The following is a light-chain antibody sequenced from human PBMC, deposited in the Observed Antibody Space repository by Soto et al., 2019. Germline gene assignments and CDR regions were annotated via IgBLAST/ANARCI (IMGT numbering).Light chain of an antibody. CDR3: QQYNTYPCT. CDR1: QSISNW. Sequence: IQMTQSPSTLSASVGDRGTITCRASQSISNWLAWYQQKPGKAPDLLIFGASSLESGVPARFSGSGSGTEFTLTISSLQPGEFATYDRQQYNTYPCTVGEWTKVAIK. CDR2: GAS. V-gene: IGKV1-5*01. J-gene: IGKJ4*01.